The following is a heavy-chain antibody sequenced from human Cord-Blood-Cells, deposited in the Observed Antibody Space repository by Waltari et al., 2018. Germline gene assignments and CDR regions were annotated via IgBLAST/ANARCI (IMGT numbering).Heavy chain of an antibody. Sequence: QVQLVESGGGVVQPGRSLRLSCAASGFTFSSYGMHWVRQAPGKGLEWVAVIWYDGSNKYYADSVKGRFTISRVNSKNTLYLQMNSLRAEDTAVYYCARKVGHFDYWGQGTLVTVSS. CDR1: GFTFSSYG. D-gene: IGHD1-26*01. J-gene: IGHJ4*02. V-gene: IGHV3-33*01. CDR3: ARKVGHFDY. CDR2: IWYDGSNK.